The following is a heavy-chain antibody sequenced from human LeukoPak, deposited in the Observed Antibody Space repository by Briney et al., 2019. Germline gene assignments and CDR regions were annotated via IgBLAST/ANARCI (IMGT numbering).Heavy chain of an antibody. CDR3: AKGVWFGEVDDAFDI. J-gene: IGHJ3*02. CDR1: GFTFSGDA. D-gene: IGHD3-10*01. CDR2: ISWNSGSI. Sequence: PGGSLRLSCAASGFTFSGDAMHWVWQAPGKGLEWVSGISWNSGSIGYADSVKGRFTISRDNAKNSLYLQMNSLRAEDVALYYCAKGVWFGEVDDAFDIWGQGTMVTVSS. V-gene: IGHV3-9*03.